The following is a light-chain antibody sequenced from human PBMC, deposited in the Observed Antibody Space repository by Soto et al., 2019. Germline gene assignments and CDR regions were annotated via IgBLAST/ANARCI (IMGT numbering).Light chain of an antibody. CDR3: QKYYSVARA. CDR1: QAISNY. J-gene: IGKJ1*01. CDR2: AAS. V-gene: IGKV1-27*01. Sequence: DIQMTQSPSSLSASVGDRVTITCRASQAISNYLAWYQQKPGKVPNLLIYAASTLQSGVPSRFSGIGSGTDFTLPIGSLKPEYVATYYCQKYYSVARAFGHGPKVVI.